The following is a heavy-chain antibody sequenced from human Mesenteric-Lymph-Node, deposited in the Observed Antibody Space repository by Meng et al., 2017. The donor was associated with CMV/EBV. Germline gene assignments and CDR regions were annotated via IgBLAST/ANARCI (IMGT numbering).Heavy chain of an antibody. CDR2: IYWDDDK. D-gene: IGHD3-10*01. CDR3: AHRQFSYYYGSGPLDY. J-gene: IGHJ4*02. CDR1: FSLSTSGVG. Sequence: FSLSTSGVGVGWIRQPPGKALDWLALIYWDDDKRYNPSLRSRLTITKDTSKNQVVLTMTNMDPVDTGTYYCAHRQFSYYYGSGPLDYWGQGTLVTVSS. V-gene: IGHV2-5*02.